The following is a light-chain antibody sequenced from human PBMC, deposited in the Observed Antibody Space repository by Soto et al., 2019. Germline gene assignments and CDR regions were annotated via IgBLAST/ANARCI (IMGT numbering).Light chain of an antibody. CDR3: QQYNSWLT. CDR1: QSISSW. CDR2: DAS. V-gene: IGKV1-5*01. Sequence: IQKTQSPSTLSASVGDRVTITCRASQSISSWLAWYQQKPGKAPKLLIYDASSLESGVPSRFSGSGSGTEFTLTISSLQPDDFATYYCQQYNSWLTFGGGTKVEIK. J-gene: IGKJ4*01.